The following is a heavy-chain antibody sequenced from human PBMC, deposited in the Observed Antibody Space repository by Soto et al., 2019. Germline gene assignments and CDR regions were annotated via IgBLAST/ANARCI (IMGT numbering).Heavy chain of an antibody. Sequence: SETLSLTCTVSGGSVSSNSYYWGWIRQPPGKGLEWIGSIYYSGSTYYNPSLKSRVTISVDTSKNQFSLKLSSVTAADTAVYYCARHGSRTTVTTYYWGQGTLVTVSS. D-gene: IGHD4-17*01. CDR3: ARHGSRTTVTTYY. J-gene: IGHJ4*02. V-gene: IGHV4-39*01. CDR1: GGSVSSNSYY. CDR2: IYYSGST.